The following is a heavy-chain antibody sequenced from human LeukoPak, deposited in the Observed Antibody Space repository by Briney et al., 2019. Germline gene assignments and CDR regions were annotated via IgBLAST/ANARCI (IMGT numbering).Heavy chain of an antibody. CDR3: ARRYDSGSGYYTFDY. Sequence: SETLSLTCAVSGYSISSGYYWGWIRQPPGKGLEWIGSIYHSGSTYYNPSLKSRVNISVDTSKNQFSLKLSSVTAADTAVYYCARRYDSGSGYYTFDYWGQGTLVTVSS. CDR2: IYHSGST. D-gene: IGHD3-22*01. J-gene: IGHJ4*02. V-gene: IGHV4-38-2*01. CDR1: GYSISSGYY.